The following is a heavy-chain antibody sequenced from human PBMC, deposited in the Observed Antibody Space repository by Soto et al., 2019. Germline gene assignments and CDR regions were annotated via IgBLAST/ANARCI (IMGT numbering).Heavy chain of an antibody. D-gene: IGHD6-6*01. V-gene: IGHV3-7*05. J-gene: IGHJ3*02. CDR1: GFTFSSYW. Sequence: PGGSLRLSCAASGFTFSSYWMSWVRQAPGKGLKWVANINHGGSETYYVDSVKGRFTISRDNAKNTLYLQMSSLRAEDTAVYYCAKGVAARLDAFDIWGQGTMVTVSS. CDR2: INHGGSET. CDR3: AKGVAARLDAFDI.